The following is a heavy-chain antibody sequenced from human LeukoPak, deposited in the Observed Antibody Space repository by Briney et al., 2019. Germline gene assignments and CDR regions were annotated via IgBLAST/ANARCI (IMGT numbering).Heavy chain of an antibody. CDR3: ARPYYHDSSGYYDMDV. D-gene: IGHD3-22*01. V-gene: IGHV4-39*01. J-gene: IGHJ6*03. CDR2: IYYSGST. Sequence: SETLSLTCTVSGGSISSSSYYWGWIRQPPGKGLEWIGSIYYSGSTYYNPSLKSRVTISVDTSKNQFSLKLSSVTAADTAVYYCARPYYHDSSGYYDMDVWGKGTTVTVSS. CDR1: GGSISSSSYY.